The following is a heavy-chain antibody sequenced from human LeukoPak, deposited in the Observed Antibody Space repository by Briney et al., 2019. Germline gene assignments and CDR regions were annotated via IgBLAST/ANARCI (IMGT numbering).Heavy chain of an antibody. D-gene: IGHD6-13*01. J-gene: IGHJ5*02. CDR2: IYYSGST. CDR3: ARRSLGQQLVRCGWFDP. Sequence: SETLSLTCTVSRGSISSYYRSWIRQPPGKGLEWIGYIYYSGSTNYNPSLECRVTISVDTSKNQFSLKLSSVTAADTAVYYCARRSLGQQLVRCGWFDPWGQGTLVTVSS. CDR1: RGSISSYY. V-gene: IGHV4-59*08.